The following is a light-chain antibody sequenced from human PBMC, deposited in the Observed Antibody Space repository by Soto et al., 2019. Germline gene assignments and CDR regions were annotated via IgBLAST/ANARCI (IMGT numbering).Light chain of an antibody. CDR3: QQYGSSP. Sequence: EIVLTQSPGTLSLSPGERATLSCRASQSVSSSYLAWYQQKPGQAPRLLIYGASSRATGIPDRFSGSGSGTDFTLTISRPEPEHFAVYYCQQYGSSPFGQGTRLEIK. CDR1: QSVSSSY. CDR2: GAS. J-gene: IGKJ5*01. V-gene: IGKV3-20*01.